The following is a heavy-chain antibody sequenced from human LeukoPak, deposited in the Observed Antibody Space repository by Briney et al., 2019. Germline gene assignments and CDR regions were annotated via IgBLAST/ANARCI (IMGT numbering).Heavy chain of an antibody. J-gene: IGHJ1*01. CDR1: GDSVSRSDSY. D-gene: IGHD3-22*01. Sequence: SETLSLTCSVSGDSVSRSDSYWDWIRQPPGKGLEWIGTIYYSGRTYYSPSLKSRVSMSVDPSNNQFSLTLRSVTAADTAVYYCARRRYYDGSGYLEWGQGTLLSVSS. V-gene: IGHV4-39*01. CDR3: ARRRYYDGSGYLE. CDR2: IYYSGRT.